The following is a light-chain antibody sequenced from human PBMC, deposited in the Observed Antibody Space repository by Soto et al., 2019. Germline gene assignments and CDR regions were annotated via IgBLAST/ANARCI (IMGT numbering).Light chain of an antibody. CDR2: SAS. Sequence: DIQMTQSPSSLSASVGDRVTITCRASQSISTFLNWYQQKPGKAPKLLIYSASTLHSGVPSRFSGSGSATDFTLTISSLQPLDFATYYCQQSYSAPYTFGQGTELEI. CDR3: QQSYSAPYT. CDR1: QSISTF. V-gene: IGKV1-39*01. J-gene: IGKJ2*01.